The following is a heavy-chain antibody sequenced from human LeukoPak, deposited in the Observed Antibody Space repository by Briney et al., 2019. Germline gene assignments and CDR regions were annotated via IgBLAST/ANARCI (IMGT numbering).Heavy chain of an antibody. CDR3: ARNGPTVTYRRYYYYGMDV. J-gene: IGHJ6*02. D-gene: IGHD4-17*01. CDR1: GRSFISYD. Sequence: SGTRSLTGTVSGRSFISYDWSWIRQPPGKGLEWIGYIYYSGSTIYNPSLKSRVTISVDTSKNQFSLKLSSMTAADTAVYYCARNGPTVTYRRYYYYGMDVWGQGTTVTVSS. CDR2: IYYSGST. V-gene: IGHV4-59*08.